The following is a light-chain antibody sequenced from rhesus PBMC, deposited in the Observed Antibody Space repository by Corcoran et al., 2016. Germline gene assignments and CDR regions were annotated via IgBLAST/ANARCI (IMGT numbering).Light chain of an antibody. J-gene: IGKJ4*01. CDR3: MQALQTPT. Sequence: DIVMTQTPLSLPVTPGEPASISCRSSQSLLHSNGHTYLYWYLQKPGQPPRLLISRISNQFYWVPDMISGSGSGTDFTLKIGRGEAEDGGVYYCMQALQTPTFGGGTKVEIK. CDR2: RIS. V-gene: IGKV2-73*01. CDR1: QSLLHSNGHTY.